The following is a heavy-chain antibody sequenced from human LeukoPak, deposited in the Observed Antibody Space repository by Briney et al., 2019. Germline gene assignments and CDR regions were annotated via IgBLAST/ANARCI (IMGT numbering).Heavy chain of an antibody. CDR1: GYRFDGYF. V-gene: IGHV1-2*02. J-gene: IGHJ4*02. CDR3: ARVDYYDSSHYYRF. Sequence: VASVKVSCEASGYRFDGYFMHWVRQAPGQGLQWMGWINPNTGDTRYAQKFQGRVTLTRDTSISTAYMDLSSLTSDDTAVYYCARVDYYDSSHYYRFWGQGTLSPSPQ. CDR2: INPNTGDT. D-gene: IGHD3-22*01.